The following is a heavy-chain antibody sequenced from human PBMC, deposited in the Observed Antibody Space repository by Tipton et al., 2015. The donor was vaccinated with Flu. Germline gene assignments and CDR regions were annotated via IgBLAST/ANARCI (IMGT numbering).Heavy chain of an antibody. CDR2: IWFDGSKK. Sequence: AASRFPFSSYGMHWVRQAPGKGLEGVAIIWFDGSKKYYAEFVKGRFTISRDNAQNTLYLQMNNLRAGDTAVYYCARNQLWFGEGRRYNYGMDGWGQGTTVTCSS. CDR3: ARNQLWFGEGRRYNYGMDG. CDR1: RFPFSSYG. J-gene: IGHJ6*02. D-gene: IGHD3-10*01. V-gene: IGHV3-33*01.